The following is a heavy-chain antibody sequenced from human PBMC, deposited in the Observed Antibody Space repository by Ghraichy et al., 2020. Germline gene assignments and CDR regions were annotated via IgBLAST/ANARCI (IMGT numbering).Heavy chain of an antibody. CDR1: GFTFSSHE. V-gene: IGHV3-48*03. J-gene: IGHJ4*02. Sequence: GGSLRLSCAASGFTFSSHEMNWVRQAPGKGLEWISYISSSGSSIYYADSVKGRFTISRDNAENSLYLEMNSLTAEDTAVYHCARGMGLCGSGDNEDYGGKETLVAV. CDR2: ISSSGSSI. CDR3: ARGMGLCGSGDNEDY. D-gene: IGHD3-10*01.